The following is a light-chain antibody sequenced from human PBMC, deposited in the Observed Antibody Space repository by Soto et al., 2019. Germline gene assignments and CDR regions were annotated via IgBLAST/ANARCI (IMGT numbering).Light chain of an antibody. Sequence: AIRMTQSPSSFSASTGDRVTITCRASQGISSYLAWYQQKPGKAPKHLIYAASTLQSGVTSRFSGRGSGTDFTLTISCLQSEDYATYYCQQYYSYPRTFGQGTKVEIK. CDR1: QGISSY. V-gene: IGKV1-8*01. J-gene: IGKJ1*01. CDR2: AAS. CDR3: QQYYSYPRT.